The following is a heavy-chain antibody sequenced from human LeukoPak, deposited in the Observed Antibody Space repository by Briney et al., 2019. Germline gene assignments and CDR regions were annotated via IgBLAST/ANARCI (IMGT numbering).Heavy chain of an antibody. CDR2: IYWNDDK. CDR3: AQRALWFGEYLFDY. CDR1: GFSLRTTGVG. V-gene: IGHV2-5*01. J-gene: IGHJ4*02. Sequence: SGPTLVKPTQTLTLTCTFSGFSLRTTGVGVGWIRQPPGKALEWLALIYWNDDKRYSPSLKSRLTITEDTSKNQVVLTMTNMDPVDTATYYCAQRALWFGEYLFDYWGQGTLVTVSS. D-gene: IGHD3-10*01.